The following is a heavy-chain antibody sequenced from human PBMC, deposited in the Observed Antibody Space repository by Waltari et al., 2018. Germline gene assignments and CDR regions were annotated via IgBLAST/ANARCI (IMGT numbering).Heavy chain of an antibody. CDR3: ATAMGNY. CDR2: IKSKADGGTT. D-gene: IGHD3-10*01. CDR1: GFTFINPW. Sequence: EVQLVESGGGLVKPGGSLRLSCAASGFTFINPWMSWVRQAPGKGLEWVARIKSKADGGTTDYSATVKGRFTISRDDSKNTLYLQMSSLKTEDTAVYFCATAMGNYWGQGTLVTVSS. J-gene: IGHJ4*02. V-gene: IGHV3-15*01.